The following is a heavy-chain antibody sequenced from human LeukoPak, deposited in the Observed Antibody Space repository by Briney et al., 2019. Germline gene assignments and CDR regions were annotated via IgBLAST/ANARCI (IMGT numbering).Heavy chain of an antibody. CDR2: IYYSGST. Sequence: SETLSLTCTVSSASISSYYWSWIRQPPGKGLEWIGYIYYSGSTNYNPSLKSRVTISVDTSKNQFSLKLSSVTAADTAVYYCARGVEYSSSSGLGYWGQGTLVTVSS. D-gene: IGHD6-6*01. CDR3: ARGVEYSSSSGLGY. CDR1: SASISSYY. V-gene: IGHV4-59*01. J-gene: IGHJ4*02.